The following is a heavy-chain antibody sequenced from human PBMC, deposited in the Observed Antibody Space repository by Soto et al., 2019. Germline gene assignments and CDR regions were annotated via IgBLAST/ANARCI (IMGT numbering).Heavy chain of an antibody. CDR3: ARDEGSAGRYYYYYGMGV. CDR1: GGTFSSYA. D-gene: IGHD6-19*01. Sequence: SVKVSCKASGGTFSSYAISWVRQAPGQGLEWMGGIIPIFGTANYAQKFQGRVTITADESTSTAYMELSSLRSEDTAVYYCARDEGSAGRYYYYYGMGVWGQGTTVTVSS. CDR2: IIPIFGTA. J-gene: IGHJ6*02. V-gene: IGHV1-69*13.